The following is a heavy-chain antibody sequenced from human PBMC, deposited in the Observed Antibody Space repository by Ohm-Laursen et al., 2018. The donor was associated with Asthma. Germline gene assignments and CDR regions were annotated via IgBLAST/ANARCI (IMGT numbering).Heavy chain of an antibody. CDR3: ASPHSGGYSYGFFDY. CDR1: GGSISSSSYY. J-gene: IGHJ4*02. D-gene: IGHD5-18*01. Sequence: SETLSLTCTVSGGSISSSSYYWGWIRQPPGKGLEWIGSIYYSGSTYYNPSLKSRVTISVDTSKNQFSLKLSSVTAADTAVYYCASPHSGGYSYGFFDYWGQGTLVTVSS. CDR2: IYYSGST. V-gene: IGHV4-39*01.